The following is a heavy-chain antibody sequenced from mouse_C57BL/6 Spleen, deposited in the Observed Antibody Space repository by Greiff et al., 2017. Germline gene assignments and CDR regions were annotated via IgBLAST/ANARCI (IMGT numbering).Heavy chain of an antibody. J-gene: IGHJ2*01. D-gene: IGHD1-1*01. CDR1: GYTFTDYE. V-gene: IGHV1-15*01. CDR2: IDPETGGT. Sequence: VKLMESGAELVRPGASVTLSCKASGYTFTDYEMHWVKQTPVHGLEWIGAIDPETGGTAYNQKFKGKAILTADKSSSTAYMELRSLTSEDSAVYYCTRFNYYGSSYYFDYWGQGTTLTVSS. CDR3: TRFNYYGSSYYFDY.